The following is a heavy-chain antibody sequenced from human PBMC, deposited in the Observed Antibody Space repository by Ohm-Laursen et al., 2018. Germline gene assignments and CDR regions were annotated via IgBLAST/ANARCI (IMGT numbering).Heavy chain of an antibody. CDR2: INPNDGGT. J-gene: IGHJ4*02. CDR1: GYTFTTYY. Sequence: ASVKVSCKASGYTFTTYYMHWVRQAPGQGPEWMGIINPNDGGTTYSQKLQGRVTITADKSTSTAYMELSSLRSEDTAVYYCASVLEVTNGYYWGQGTLVTVSS. D-gene: IGHD3-10*02. V-gene: IGHV1-46*01. CDR3: ASVLEVTNGYY.